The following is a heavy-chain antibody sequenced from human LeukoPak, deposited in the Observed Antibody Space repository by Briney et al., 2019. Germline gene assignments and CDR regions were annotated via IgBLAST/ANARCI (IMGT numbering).Heavy chain of an antibody. Sequence: PGGSLRLSCAASGFIFSDHYMCWVRQAPGKGLEWVSYISSSGNTIYYEDSVKGRFTISSDNARDNAKNSLYMQMNSLRGEDPAVYFCARVGYFGSGNYNSFDIWGRGTMVTVSS. CDR2: ISSSGNTI. V-gene: IGHV3-11*01. CDR3: ARVGYFGSGNYNSFDI. D-gene: IGHD3-10*01. CDR1: GFIFSDHY. J-gene: IGHJ3*02.